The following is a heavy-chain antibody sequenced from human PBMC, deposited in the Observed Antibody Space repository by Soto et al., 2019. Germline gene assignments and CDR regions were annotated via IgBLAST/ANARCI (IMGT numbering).Heavy chain of an antibody. J-gene: IGHJ6*02. Sequence: GESLKISCKGSGYSCTSYWIGWVRQMPGKGLEWMGIIYPGDSDTRYSPSFQGQVTISADKSISTAYLQWSSLKASDTAMYYCARLPVDTATGDYYYYGMDVWGQGTTVTVSS. CDR3: ARLPVDTATGDYYYYGMDV. CDR1: GYSCTSYW. V-gene: IGHV5-51*01. D-gene: IGHD5-18*01. CDR2: IYPGDSDT.